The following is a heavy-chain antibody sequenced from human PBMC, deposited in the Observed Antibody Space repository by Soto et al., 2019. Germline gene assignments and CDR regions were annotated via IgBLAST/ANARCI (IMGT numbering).Heavy chain of an antibody. CDR3: AKSSRSSSSSSDY. CDR2: ISGSGGST. D-gene: IGHD6-6*01. Sequence: EVQLLESGGGLVQPGGSLRLSCAASGFTFSSYAMSWVRQAPGKGLEWVSAISGSGGSTYYADSVKGRFTISRDNSKNPLYLQMNSLRAEDTAVYYCAKSSRSSSSSSDYWGQGTLVTVSS. J-gene: IGHJ4*02. CDR1: GFTFSSYA. V-gene: IGHV3-23*01.